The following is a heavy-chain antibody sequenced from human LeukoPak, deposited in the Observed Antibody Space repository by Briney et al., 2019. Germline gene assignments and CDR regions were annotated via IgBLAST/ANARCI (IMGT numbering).Heavy chain of an antibody. CDR3: ARCFFRTAMVRNWFDP. J-gene: IGHJ5*02. CDR1: GGSFSGYY. V-gene: IGHV4-34*01. D-gene: IGHD5-18*01. Sequence: PSETLSLTCAVYGGSFSGYYWSWIRQPPGKGLEWTGEINHSGSTNYNPSLKSRVTISVDTSKNQFSLKPSSVTAADTAVYCCARCFFRTAMVRNWFDPWGLGTLVTVSS. CDR2: INHSGST.